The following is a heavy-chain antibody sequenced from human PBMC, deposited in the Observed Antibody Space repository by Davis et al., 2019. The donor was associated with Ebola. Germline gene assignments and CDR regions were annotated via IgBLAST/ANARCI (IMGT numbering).Heavy chain of an antibody. V-gene: IGHV3-7*01. CDR2: IKQDGSEK. CDR1: GFTFNSYS. Sequence: GESLKISCAASGFTFNSYSMTWVRQAPGKGLEWVANIKQDGSEKYYVDSVKGRFTISRDNAKNSLCLQMDSLRDEDTAMYYCARGYSYGDYYYYGLDVWGQGTTVTVSS. D-gene: IGHD5-18*01. CDR3: ARGYSYGDYYYYGLDV. J-gene: IGHJ6*02.